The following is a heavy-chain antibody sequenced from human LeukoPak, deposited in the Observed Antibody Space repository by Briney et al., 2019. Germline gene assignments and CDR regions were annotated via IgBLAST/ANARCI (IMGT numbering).Heavy chain of an antibody. V-gene: IGHV3-21*04. D-gene: IGHD3/OR15-3a*01. CDR1: GFTFSSYS. J-gene: IGHJ3*02. CDR2: ISSSSSYI. Sequence: GGSLRLSCAASGFTFSSYSMNWVRQAPGKGLEWVSSISSSSSYIYYADSVKGRFTISRDNAKNSLYLQMNSLRAEDTAVYYCATLPGTGTIPDAFDIWGQGTMVTVSS. CDR3: ATLPGTGTIPDAFDI.